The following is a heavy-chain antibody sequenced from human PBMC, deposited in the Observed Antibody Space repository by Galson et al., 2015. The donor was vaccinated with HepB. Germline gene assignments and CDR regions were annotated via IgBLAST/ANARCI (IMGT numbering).Heavy chain of an antibody. CDR3: AKDGGAFIAAAEDAFDI. V-gene: IGHV3-30*18. J-gene: IGHJ3*02. CDR1: GFTFSSYG. Sequence: SLRLSCAASGFTFSSYGMHWVRQAPGKGLEWVAVISYDGSNKYYADSVKGRFTISRDNSKNTLYLQMNSLRAEDTAVYYCAKDGGAFIAAAEDAFDIWGQGTMVTVSS. CDR2: ISYDGSNK. D-gene: IGHD6-13*01.